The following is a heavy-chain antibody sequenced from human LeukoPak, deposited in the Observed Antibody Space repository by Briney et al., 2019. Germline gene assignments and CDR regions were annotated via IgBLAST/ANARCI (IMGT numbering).Heavy chain of an antibody. D-gene: IGHD3-22*01. J-gene: IGHJ4*02. CDR1: GFTFTTSA. CDR2: IVPGSGNT. V-gene: IGHV1-58*02. CDR3: AAAYRYFYDRGGDFDY. Sequence: ASVKVSCKASGFTFTTSAMQWVRQARGQRLEWIGWIVPGSGNTNYAQKFQERVTITRDMSTSTAYMELSSLRSEDTAVYYCAAAYRYFYDRGGDFDYWGQGTLVTVSS.